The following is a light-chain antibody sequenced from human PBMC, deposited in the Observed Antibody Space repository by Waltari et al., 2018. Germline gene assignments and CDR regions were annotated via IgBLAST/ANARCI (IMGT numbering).Light chain of an antibody. CDR3: AAWDDSLSGLV. Sequence: QSVLTQSPSASGTPGQRVTISFSGSSSTIGSNYVYWYQQLPGTAPKLLIYSNNQRPSGVPDRFSGSKSGTSASLAISGLRSEDEADYYCAAWDDSLSGLVFGGGTKLTVL. CDR1: SSTIGSNY. V-gene: IGLV1-47*02. CDR2: SNN. J-gene: IGLJ2*01.